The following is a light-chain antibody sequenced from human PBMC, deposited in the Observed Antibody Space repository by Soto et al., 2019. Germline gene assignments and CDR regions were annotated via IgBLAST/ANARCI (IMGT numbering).Light chain of an antibody. Sequence: DIQMTPSPSPLSASVGERVTITFRASQSISSWLAWYQQKPGKAPKLLIYDASSLESGVPSRFSGSGSGTEFTLTISSLQPDDFATYYCQQYNSYSGTFGQGTKVDIK. CDR3: QQYNSYSGT. V-gene: IGKV1-5*01. CDR2: DAS. J-gene: IGKJ1*01. CDR1: QSISSW.